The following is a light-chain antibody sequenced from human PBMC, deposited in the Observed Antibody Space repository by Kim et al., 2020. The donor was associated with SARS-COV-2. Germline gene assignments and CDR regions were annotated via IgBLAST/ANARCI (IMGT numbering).Light chain of an antibody. Sequence: EIVLTKTPATLSVSPGERATLSCRASEGVSTNLAWYQHKPGRTPRLLIYGAFTRASGVPARFSGSGSATDFTLTISGLQSEDFAVYYCQQYNEMYTFGQGTKLEI. CDR2: GAF. CDR3: QQYNEMYT. V-gene: IGKV3-15*01. CDR1: EGVSTN. J-gene: IGKJ2*01.